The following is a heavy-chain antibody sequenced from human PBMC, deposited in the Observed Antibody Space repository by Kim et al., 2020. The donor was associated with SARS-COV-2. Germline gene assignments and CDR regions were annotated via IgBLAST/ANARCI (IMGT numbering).Heavy chain of an antibody. CDR2: ISAYNGNT. D-gene: IGHD6-6*01. Sequence: ASVKVSCKASGYTFTSYGISWVRQAPGQGLEWMGWISAYNGNTNYAQKLQGRVTMTTGTSTSTAYMELRSLRSDDTAVYYCARAVRWDYSSSFYYYGMDVWGQGTTVTVSS. J-gene: IGHJ6*02. CDR3: ARAVRWDYSSSFYYYGMDV. CDR1: GYTFTSYG. V-gene: IGHV1-18*01.